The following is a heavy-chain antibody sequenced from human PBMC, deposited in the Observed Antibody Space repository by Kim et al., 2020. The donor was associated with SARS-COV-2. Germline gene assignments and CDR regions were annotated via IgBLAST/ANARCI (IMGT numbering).Heavy chain of an antibody. V-gene: IGHV3-73*01. Sequence: LSLTCAASGFTFSDLTMHWARQAPGKGLEWVGRVRNKANSYVTEYAASVKGRFTISRDDSKNTAYLQMNSLKTEDTAVYYCTRGYCSGGECYCDYWG. CDR1: GFTFSDLT. CDR3: TRGYCSGGECYCDY. D-gene: IGHD2-15*01. J-gene: IGHJ4*01. CDR2: VRNKANSYVT.